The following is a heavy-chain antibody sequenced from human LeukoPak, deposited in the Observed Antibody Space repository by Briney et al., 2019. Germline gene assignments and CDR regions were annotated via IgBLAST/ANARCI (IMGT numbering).Heavy chain of an antibody. CDR2: INSDGSWT. Sequence: GGSLRLSCAASGNYWMHWVRQAPGKGLVWVSHINSDGSWTSYADSVKGRFTISKDNAKNTVYLQMNSLRAEDTAVYYCAREDSNFLPYNWFDPWGQGTLVTVSS. D-gene: IGHD4-11*01. J-gene: IGHJ5*02. CDR1: GNYW. CDR3: AREDSNFLPYNWFDP. V-gene: IGHV3-74*01.